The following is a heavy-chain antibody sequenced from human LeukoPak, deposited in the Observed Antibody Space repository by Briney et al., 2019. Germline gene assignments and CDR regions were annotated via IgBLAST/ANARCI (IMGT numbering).Heavy chain of an antibody. CDR2: ITDSGGST. CDR3: ARDHMDIGGSNYDS. D-gene: IGHD1-26*01. V-gene: IGHV3-23*01. J-gene: IGHJ5*02. CDR1: GFTFSSYA. Sequence: GGSLRLSCAASGFTFSSYAMSGVRQAPGKGLEWISTITDSGGSTYFADSVKGRFTFSRDNSKNTLYLQMNSLRAEDTAVYYCARDHMDIGGSNYDSWGQGNLVTVSS.